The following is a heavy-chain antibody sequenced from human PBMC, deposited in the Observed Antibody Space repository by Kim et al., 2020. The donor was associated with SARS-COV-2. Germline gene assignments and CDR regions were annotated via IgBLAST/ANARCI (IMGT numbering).Heavy chain of an antibody. D-gene: IGHD4-17*01. Sequence: SVSGRFTISRDKSGNALYLEMTSLRAEDTAVYYCAKEGGVNTAYFSAMDVWGQGTTVTVSS. CDR3: AKEGGVNTAYFSAMDV. V-gene: IGHV3-23*01. J-gene: IGHJ6*02.